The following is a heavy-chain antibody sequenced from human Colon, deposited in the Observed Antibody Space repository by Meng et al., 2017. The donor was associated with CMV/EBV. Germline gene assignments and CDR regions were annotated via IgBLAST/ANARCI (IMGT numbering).Heavy chain of an antibody. CDR3: AREKSSCTCGSFIGVDS. Sequence: QVQEGGAGPVLASETLTLCSTVLDLSISGDTRSGSRQPGERGVELSGRIEESGNTHYNPSLKRRVTVSRDTSKDQFYLRVSSVTAADTAVYYCAREKSSCTCGSFIGVDSWGQGTLVTVSS. CDR1: DLSISGDT. V-gene: IGHV4-4*07. D-gene: IGHD2-8*02. CDR2: IEESGNT. J-gene: IGHJ4*02.